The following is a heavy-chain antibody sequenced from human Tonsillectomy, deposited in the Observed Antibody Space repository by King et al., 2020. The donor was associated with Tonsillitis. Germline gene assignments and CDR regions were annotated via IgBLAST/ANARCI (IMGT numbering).Heavy chain of an antibody. Sequence: QLQESGPGLVKPSETLSLTCAVSGYSISSGYYWGWIRQPPGKGLEWIGTIYHSGSTYYNASLKSRVTISVDTSKNKFSLKLSSVTAAYTAVYYCARVGEHIVVVTAIPGAFDIWGQGTMVTVSS. J-gene: IGHJ3*02. V-gene: IGHV4-38-2*01. CDR2: IYHSGST. D-gene: IGHD2-21*02. CDR3: ARVGEHIVVVTAIPGAFDI. CDR1: GYSISSGYY.